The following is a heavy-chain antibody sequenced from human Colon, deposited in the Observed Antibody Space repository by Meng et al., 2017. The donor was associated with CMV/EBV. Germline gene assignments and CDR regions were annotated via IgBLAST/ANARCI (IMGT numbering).Heavy chain of an antibody. CDR3: ARPSRGYNYDP. CDR1: GYSVSSSDYF. D-gene: IGHD5-18*01. V-gene: IGHV4-39*01. Sequence: SETLSLTCTVSGYSVSSSDYFWGWIRQPPGKGLEWIANRYYSGSTYYNSSLKRRVTLSDDTSKNEISLRLSSVPAADTAVYYWARPSRGYNYDPWGQGTLVTVSS. CDR2: RYYSGST. J-gene: IGHJ5*02.